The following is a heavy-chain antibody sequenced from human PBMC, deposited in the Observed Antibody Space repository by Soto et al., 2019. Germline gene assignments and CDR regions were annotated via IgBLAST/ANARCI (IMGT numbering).Heavy chain of an antibody. J-gene: IGHJ6*02. CDR3: ARGDYDFWSGYYTIGWADYYYYGMDV. Sequence: PSETLSLTCTVSGGSISSYYWSWIRQPPGKGLERIGYIYYSGSTNYNPSLKSRVTISVDTSKNQFSLKLSSVTAADTAVYYCARGDYDFWSGYYTIGWADYYYYGMDVWGQGTTVTVSS. V-gene: IGHV4-59*01. D-gene: IGHD3-3*01. CDR1: GGSISSYY. CDR2: IYYSGST.